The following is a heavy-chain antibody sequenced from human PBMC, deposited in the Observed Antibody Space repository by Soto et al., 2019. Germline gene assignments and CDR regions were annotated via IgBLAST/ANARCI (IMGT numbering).Heavy chain of an antibody. D-gene: IGHD3-16*01. CDR2: IYHSGST. CDR3: ARVSDGDYSDY. J-gene: IGHJ4*02. CDR1: GGSISSGGYS. Sequence: PSETLSLTCAVSGGSISSGGYSWSWIRQPPGKGLEWIGYIYHSGSTYYNPSLKSRVTISVDRSKNQFSLKLSSVTAADTAVYYCARVSDGDYSDYWGQGTLVPVSS. V-gene: IGHV4-30-2*01.